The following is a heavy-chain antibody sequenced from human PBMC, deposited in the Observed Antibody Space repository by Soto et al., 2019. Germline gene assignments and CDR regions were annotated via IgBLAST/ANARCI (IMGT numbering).Heavy chain of an antibody. CDR3: APRDQGFYDFWSGYSGGAFDI. CDR1: GGSFSGYY. Sequence: SETLSLTCAVYGGSFSGYYWSWIRQPPGKGLEWFGEINHSGSTNYNPSLKSRVTISVDTSKNQFSLKLSSVTAADTAVYYCAPRDQGFYDFWSGYSGGAFDIWGQGTMVTVSS. CDR2: INHSGST. D-gene: IGHD3-3*01. J-gene: IGHJ3*02. V-gene: IGHV4-34*01.